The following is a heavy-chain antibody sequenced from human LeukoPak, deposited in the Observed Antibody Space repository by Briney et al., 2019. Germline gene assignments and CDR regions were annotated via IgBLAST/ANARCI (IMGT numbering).Heavy chain of an antibody. CDR2: ISSSSHSI. Sequence: GGSLRLSCAASEFTFSNYSMNWVRQAPGKGLEWVSYISSSSHSIYYADSVKGRFTVSRDNAQDSLYLQMNSLRAEDTAVYYCAKDGDSRVSYFDYWGQGTLVTVSS. D-gene: IGHD3-22*01. CDR1: EFTFSNYS. J-gene: IGHJ4*02. CDR3: AKDGDSRVSYFDY. V-gene: IGHV3-48*01.